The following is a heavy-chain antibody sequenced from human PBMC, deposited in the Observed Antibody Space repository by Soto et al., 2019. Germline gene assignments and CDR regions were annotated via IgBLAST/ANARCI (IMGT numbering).Heavy chain of an antibody. CDR3: AAGRFLEWLFHDY. J-gene: IGHJ4*02. D-gene: IGHD3-3*01. V-gene: IGHV1-24*01. CDR1: GYTLTELS. Sequence: GASVKVSCKVSGYTLTELSMHWVRQAPGKGLEWMGDFDPEDGETIYAQKFQGRVTMTEDTSTDTAYMEMSSLRSEDTAVYYCAAGRFLEWLFHDYWGQGTLVTVSS. CDR2: FDPEDGET.